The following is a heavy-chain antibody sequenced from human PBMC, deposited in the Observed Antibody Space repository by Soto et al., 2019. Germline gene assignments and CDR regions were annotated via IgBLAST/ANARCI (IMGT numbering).Heavy chain of an antibody. D-gene: IGHD3-22*01. CDR2: INPILGST. CDR3: ARAYGSNYYDSSGYVD. CDR1: GNTFTSYY. J-gene: IGHJ4*02. Sequence: ASVKVSCKACGNTFTSYYMHWVRQAPGQGLEWMGRINPILGSTNYAQKFQGRVTITADKSTSTAYMELSSLRSEDTAVYYCARAYGSNYYDSSGYVDWGQGTLVTVSS. V-gene: IGHV1-46*01.